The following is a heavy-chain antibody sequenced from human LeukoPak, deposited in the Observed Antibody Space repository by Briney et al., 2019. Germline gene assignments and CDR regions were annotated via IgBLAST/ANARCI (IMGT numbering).Heavy chain of an antibody. D-gene: IGHD3-22*01. Sequence: GRSLRLSCAASGFTFSSSGMHWVRQAPGKGLEWVAVISYDGSNKYCADSVKGRFTISRDNSKNTLYLQMNSLRAGDTAVYYCAKDSYDRSGYYYYYFAYWGQGTQVTVSS. CDR1: GFTFSSSG. CDR3: AKDSYDRSGYYYYYFAY. CDR2: ISYDGSNK. J-gene: IGHJ4*02. V-gene: IGHV3-30*18.